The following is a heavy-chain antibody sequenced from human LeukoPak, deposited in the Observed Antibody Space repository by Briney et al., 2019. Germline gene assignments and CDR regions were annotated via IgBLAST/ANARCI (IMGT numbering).Heavy chain of an antibody. D-gene: IGHD5-12*01. J-gene: IGHJ4*02. CDR2: INHSGST. CDR3: ARGHLDRLYSGYDDY. V-gene: IGHV4-34*01. CDR1: GGSFSGYY. Sequence: SETLSLTCAVYGGSFSGYYWSWIRHPPGKGLEWIGEINHSGSTNYNPSLKSRVTISVDTSKNQFSLKLSSVTAADTAVYYCARGHLDRLYSGYDDYWGQGTLVTVSS.